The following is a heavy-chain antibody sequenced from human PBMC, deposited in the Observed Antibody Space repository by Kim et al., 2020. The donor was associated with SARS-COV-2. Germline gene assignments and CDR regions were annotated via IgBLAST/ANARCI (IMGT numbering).Heavy chain of an antibody. D-gene: IGHD6-13*01. Sequence: SETLSLTCTVSGGSISSSSYYWGWIRQPPGKGLEWIGSIYYSGSTYYNPSLKSRVTISVDTSKNQFSLKLSSVTAADTAVYYCARHSSSYVYWGQGTLVTVSS. CDR1: GGSISSSSYY. V-gene: IGHV4-39*01. CDR3: ARHSSSYVY. CDR2: IYYSGST. J-gene: IGHJ4*02.